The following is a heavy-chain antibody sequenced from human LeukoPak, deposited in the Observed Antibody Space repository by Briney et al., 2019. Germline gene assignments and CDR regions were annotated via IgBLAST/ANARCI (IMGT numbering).Heavy chain of an antibody. D-gene: IGHD3-22*01. J-gene: IGHJ1*01. Sequence: ASVKVSCKASGYTFASYDINWVRQATGQGLEWMGWMNPNSGNTGYAQKFQGRVTMTRNTSTSTAYMELSCLRSEDTAVYYCARRQESYDSSGYQKPRAEYSQHWGHGTLVTVSS. CDR3: ARRQESYDSSGYQKPRAEYSQH. V-gene: IGHV1-8*01. CDR1: GYTFASYD. CDR2: MNPNSGNT.